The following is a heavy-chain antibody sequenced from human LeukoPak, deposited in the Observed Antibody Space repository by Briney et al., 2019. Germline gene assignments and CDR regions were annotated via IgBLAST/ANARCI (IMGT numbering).Heavy chain of an antibody. Sequence: GGSLRLSCAASGFTFSSYAMSWVRQAPGKGLEWVSGIIDSGGSTYYADSVKGRFTISRDNSKNTLYLQMNSLRAEDTAVYYCAKEAGYSGYDYPDYWGQGTLVAVSS. CDR1: GFTFSSYA. J-gene: IGHJ4*02. V-gene: IGHV3-23*01. CDR2: IIDSGGST. CDR3: AKEAGYSGYDYPDY. D-gene: IGHD5-12*01.